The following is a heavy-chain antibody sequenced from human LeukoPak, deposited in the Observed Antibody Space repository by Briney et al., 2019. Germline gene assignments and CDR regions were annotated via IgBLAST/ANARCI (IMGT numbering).Heavy chain of an antibody. CDR1: GYTFTGYY. CDR3: ARGKVDGAGSYYFA. Sequence: ASVKVSCKASGYTFTGYYMHWVRQAPGQGLEWMGWINPNSGGTNYAQKFQGRVTMTRDTSISTAYMELGRLRSDDTAVYYCARGKVDGAGSYYFAWGQGTLVTVSS. CDR2: INPNSGGT. J-gene: IGHJ5*02. V-gene: IGHV1-2*02. D-gene: IGHD3-10*01.